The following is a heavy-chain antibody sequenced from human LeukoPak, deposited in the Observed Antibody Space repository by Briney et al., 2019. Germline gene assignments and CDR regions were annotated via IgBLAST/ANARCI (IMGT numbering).Heavy chain of an antibody. CDR2: IISSSGI. J-gene: IGHJ4*02. V-gene: IGHV3-48*03. CDR3: AKGFSY. CDR1: GFTFSSYE. Sequence: GGSLRLSCIASGFTFSSYEMSWVRQAPGKGLEWVSYIISSSGIFYADSVKGRFTISRDNAKNSLYLQMNSLRAEDTAVYYCAKGFSYWGQGTLVTVSS.